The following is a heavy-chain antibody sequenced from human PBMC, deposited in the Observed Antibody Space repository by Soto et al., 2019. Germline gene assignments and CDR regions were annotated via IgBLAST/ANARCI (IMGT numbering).Heavy chain of an antibody. V-gene: IGHV3-74*01. J-gene: IGHJ6*02. D-gene: IGHD5-18*01. CDR1: GFTFSSYW. Sequence: EVQLVESGGGLVQPGGSLRLSCAASGFTFSSYWMHWVRQAPGKGLVWVSRINSDGSSTSYADSVKGRFTISRDNAKNTLYLQMNSLRAEDTAVYYCARELVAAMVPLGDYGMDVWGQGTTVTVSS. CDR2: INSDGSST. CDR3: ARELVAAMVPLGDYGMDV.